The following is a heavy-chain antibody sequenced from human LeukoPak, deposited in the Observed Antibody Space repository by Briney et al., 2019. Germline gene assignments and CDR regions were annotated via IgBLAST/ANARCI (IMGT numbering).Heavy chain of an antibody. J-gene: IGHJ5*02. CDR1: GYSISSGYY. D-gene: IGHD2-15*01. V-gene: IGHV4-38-2*02. CDR2: IYHSGST. Sequence: PSETLSLTCTVSGYSISSGYYWGWIRQPPGKGLEWIGSIYHSGSTYYNPSLKSRVTISVDTSKNQFSLKVSSVTAADTAVYYCARDQSGYCSGGSCYPQENWFDPWGQGTLVTVSS. CDR3: ARDQSGYCSGGSCYPQENWFDP.